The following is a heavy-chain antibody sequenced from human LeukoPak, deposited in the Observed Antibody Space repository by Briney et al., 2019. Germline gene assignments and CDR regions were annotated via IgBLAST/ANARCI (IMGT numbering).Heavy chain of an antibody. Sequence: GGSLRLSCAASGFTFSNSDMNWVHQAPGKGLEWVSGVSWNGSRTHYADSVKGRFIISRDNSRNTLYLQTNSLRAEDTAVYYCVELRFLEWSPGDYYMDAWGKGTTVTVSS. CDR2: VSWNGSRT. CDR1: GFTFSNSD. CDR3: VELRFLEWSPGDYYMDA. V-gene: IGHV3-35*01. D-gene: IGHD3-3*01. J-gene: IGHJ6*03.